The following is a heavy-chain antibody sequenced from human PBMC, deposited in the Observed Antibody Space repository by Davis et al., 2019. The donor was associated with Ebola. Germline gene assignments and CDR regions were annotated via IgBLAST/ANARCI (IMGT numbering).Heavy chain of an antibody. D-gene: IGHD2/OR15-2a*01. CDR1: GFTFSGYW. CDR2: IKQDGSEK. J-gene: IGHJ4*02. V-gene: IGHV3-7*03. Sequence: GGSLRLSCAASGFTFSGYWMSWVRQAPGKGLEWVANIKQDGSEKYYVDSVKGRFTISRDNAKSSLYLQMNSLTAEDTAVYYCARPVRESGIRLLGYWGQGTLVTVSS. CDR3: ARPVRESGIRLLGY.